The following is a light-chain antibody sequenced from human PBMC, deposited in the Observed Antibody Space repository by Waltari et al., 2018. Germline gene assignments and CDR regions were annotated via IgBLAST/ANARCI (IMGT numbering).Light chain of an antibody. CDR2: RAS. V-gene: IGKV3-20*01. Sequence: IMLTQSPGTLSLSPGERATLSCRASQSVSNNYLAWYQQKPGQAPRLLMSRASSRAAGIPDRFSGTGSGTDFTLTISRLVPEDSAVYCCHQYGSSPTFGGGTKVEIK. CDR3: HQYGSSPT. J-gene: IGKJ4*01. CDR1: QSVSNNY.